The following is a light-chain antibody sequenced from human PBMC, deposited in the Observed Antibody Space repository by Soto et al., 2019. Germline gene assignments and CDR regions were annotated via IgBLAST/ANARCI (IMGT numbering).Light chain of an antibody. J-gene: IGKJ2*01. CDR3: QQYTNWAHT. Sequence: EILMTKSPATLSVSQGERATLSCRASQSVSSKLAWFQQKPGQAPSLLIYGVSTRATGVPVRFSGSGSGTEFTLTIYSLQSEDVAVYYCQQYTNWAHTFGQGTKVDIK. CDR1: QSVSSK. CDR2: GVS. V-gene: IGKV3-15*01.